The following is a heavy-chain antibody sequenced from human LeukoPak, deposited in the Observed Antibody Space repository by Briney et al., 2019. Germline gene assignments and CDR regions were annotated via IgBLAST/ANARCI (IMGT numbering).Heavy chain of an antibody. D-gene: IGHD2-2*01. J-gene: IGHJ3*02. CDR2: INPNSGGT. Sequence: ASVKVSCKGSGYTFTGYYMHWVRQAPGQGLEWMGWINPNSGGTNYAQKFQGRVTMTRDTSISTAYMELSRLRSDDTAVYYCAREAVVPAAYPGGGDAFDIWGQGTMVTVSS. CDR1: GYTFTGYY. CDR3: AREAVVPAAYPGGGDAFDI. V-gene: IGHV1-2*02.